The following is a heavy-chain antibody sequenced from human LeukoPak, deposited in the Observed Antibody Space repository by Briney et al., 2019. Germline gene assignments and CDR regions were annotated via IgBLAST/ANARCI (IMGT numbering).Heavy chain of an antibody. V-gene: IGHV3-15*04. CDR1: GFTFSSYS. D-gene: IGHD3-3*01. J-gene: IGHJ4*02. CDR2: IERKADGGTS. CDR3: TMEATMYGVVTDY. Sequence: PGGSLRLSCAASGFTFSSYSMNWARQAPGKGLEWVGRIERKADGGTSDYAAAVKGRFTISRDDSKNMVYLQMSGLKSEDTGVYFCTMEATMYGVVTDYWGQGTLVTVSS.